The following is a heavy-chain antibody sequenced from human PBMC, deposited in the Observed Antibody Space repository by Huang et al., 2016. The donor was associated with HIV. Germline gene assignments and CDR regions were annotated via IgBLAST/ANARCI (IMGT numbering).Heavy chain of an antibody. CDR2: VHSGGGL. V-gene: IGHV4-61*02. J-gene: IGHJ3*02. Sequence: QVQLKESGPGLVRPSQTLSITCSVSGVSVSSCSYFWSWLRQPAGKRLEWIGRVHSGGGLNYYPYLCRGSVMSLDRPKKEVSLKMRSITAADTAICFCVRGDSSWYSLGGREIWGQGTRVNVSS. CDR1: GVSVSSCSYF. CDR3: VRGDSSWYSLGGREI. D-gene: IGHD3-22*01.